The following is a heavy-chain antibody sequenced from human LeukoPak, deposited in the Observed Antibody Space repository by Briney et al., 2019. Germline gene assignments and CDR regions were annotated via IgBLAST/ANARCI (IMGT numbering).Heavy chain of an antibody. D-gene: IGHD4-11*01. V-gene: IGHV3-30*04. CDR3: AKDYSNFHFDY. Sequence: GGPLRLSCAASGFTFSSYAMHWVRQAPGKGLEWVAVISYDGSNKYYADSVKGRFTISRDNSKNTLYLQMNSLRAEDTAVYYCAKDYSNFHFDYWGQGTLVTVSS. CDR1: GFTFSSYA. J-gene: IGHJ4*02. CDR2: ISYDGSNK.